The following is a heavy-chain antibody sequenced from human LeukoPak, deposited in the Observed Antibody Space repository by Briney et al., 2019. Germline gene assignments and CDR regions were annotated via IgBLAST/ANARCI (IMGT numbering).Heavy chain of an antibody. CDR3: ARHMGPFSAAINWFDP. J-gene: IGHJ5*02. D-gene: IGHD6-13*01. Sequence: SETLSLTCTVSGGSISSYYWSWIRQPPGKGLEWIGYIYYSGSTNYNPSLKSRVTISVDTSKNQFSLKLSSVTAADTAVYYCARHMGPFSAAINWFDPWGQGTLVTASS. CDR2: IYYSGST. CDR1: GGSISSYY. V-gene: IGHV4-59*08.